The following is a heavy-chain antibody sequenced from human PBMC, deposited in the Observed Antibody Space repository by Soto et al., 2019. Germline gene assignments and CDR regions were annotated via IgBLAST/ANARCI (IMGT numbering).Heavy chain of an antibody. D-gene: IGHD1-20*01. Sequence: LSLTCAVSGASISGSYYYWAWLRQSPGKGPEWIGSVFYTGFTSYNPSLESRVSVSVDTSKSQFSLKLSAVTAADTAVYYCATSQKGYNWNYFDHWGQGALVTV. V-gene: IGHV4-39*01. J-gene: IGHJ4*02. CDR1: GASISGSYYY. CDR2: VFYTGFT. CDR3: ATSQKGYNWNYFDH.